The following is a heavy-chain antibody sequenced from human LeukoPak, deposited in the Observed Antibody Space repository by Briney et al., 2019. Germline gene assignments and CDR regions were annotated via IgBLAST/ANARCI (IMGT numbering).Heavy chain of an antibody. CDR2: IFHSGST. CDR1: GYSISGGYF. D-gene: IGHD1-26*01. Sequence: SETLSLTCAVSGYSISGGYFWGWIRQPPGKGLEWIGSIFHSGSTYYNPSLKSRVTISVDTSKNQFSLKVTSVTAADTAVYYCARGGGSYRPDNWFDPWGQGTLVTVSS. CDR3: ARGGGSYRPDNWFDP. V-gene: IGHV4-38-2*01. J-gene: IGHJ5*02.